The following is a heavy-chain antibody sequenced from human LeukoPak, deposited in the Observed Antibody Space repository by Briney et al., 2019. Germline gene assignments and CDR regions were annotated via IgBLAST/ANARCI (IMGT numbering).Heavy chain of an antibody. CDR2: IYYSGST. J-gene: IGHJ6*02. CDR1: GGSISSSSYY. Sequence: SETLSLTCTVSGGSISSSSYYWGWIRQPPGKGLEWIGSIYYSGSTYYNPSLKSRVTISVDTSKNQFSLKLSSVTAADTAVYYCASLGYCSGGSCYYYYYDMDVWGQGTTVTVSS. CDR3: ASLGYCSGGSCYYYYYDMDV. V-gene: IGHV4-39*01. D-gene: IGHD2-15*01.